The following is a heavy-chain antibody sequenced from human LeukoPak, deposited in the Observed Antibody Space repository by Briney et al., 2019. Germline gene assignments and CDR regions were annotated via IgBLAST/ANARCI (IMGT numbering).Heavy chain of an antibody. Sequence: PSETLSLTCTVSGGSISSYYWSWIRQPPGKGLEWIGYIYYSGSTNYNPSLKSRVTISVDTSKNQFSLKLSSVTAADTAVYYCARGIRGYSYGPSDYWGQGTLVTVSS. CDR1: GGSISSYY. D-gene: IGHD5-18*01. J-gene: IGHJ4*02. CDR2: IYYSGST. V-gene: IGHV4-59*08. CDR3: ARGIRGYSYGPSDY.